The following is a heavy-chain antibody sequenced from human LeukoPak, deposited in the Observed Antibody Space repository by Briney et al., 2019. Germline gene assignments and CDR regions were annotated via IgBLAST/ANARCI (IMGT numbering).Heavy chain of an antibody. CDR3: VKDSVTTIPDY. CDR2: ISYDGSNK. V-gene: IGHV3-30*18. D-gene: IGHD5-12*01. Sequence: GGSLRLSCAASGFTFSSFGMHWVRQAPGKGLEWVAVISYDGSNKYYADSVKGRFTISRDNSKNTLYLQMNSLRAEDTALYYCVKDSVTTIPDYWGQGTLVTVSS. CDR1: GFTFSSFG. J-gene: IGHJ4*02.